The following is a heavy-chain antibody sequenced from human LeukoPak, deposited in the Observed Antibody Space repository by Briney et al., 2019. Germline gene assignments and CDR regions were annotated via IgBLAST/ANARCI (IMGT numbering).Heavy chain of an antibody. V-gene: IGHV3-48*03. Sequence: PGGSLRLSCAASGFTFSSYEMSWVRQAPGKGLEWVSYISGSGNTRYYADSVKGRFTISRDNAKNSLYLQMNSLRADDTAVYYCARDRSGWYRWFDPWGQGTLVTVSS. CDR2: ISGSGNTR. CDR3: ARDRSGWYRWFDP. CDR1: GFTFSSYE. D-gene: IGHD6-19*01. J-gene: IGHJ5*02.